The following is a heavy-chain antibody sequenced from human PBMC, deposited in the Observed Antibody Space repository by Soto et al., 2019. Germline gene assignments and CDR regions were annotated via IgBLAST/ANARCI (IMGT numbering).Heavy chain of an antibody. CDR1: GYTFTNYA. Sequence: ASVKVSCKASGYTFTNYAIHWVRQAPGQRLEWMGWLNPGNGNTKYPQKFQGRVTITRDTSASTAYMFLSSLRSEDTAVYYCARYQAIPYCGGDCYSDWYFDLWGRGTLVTVSS. V-gene: IGHV1-3*01. CDR2: LNPGNGNT. J-gene: IGHJ2*01. D-gene: IGHD2-21*01. CDR3: ARYQAIPYCGGDCYSDWYFDL.